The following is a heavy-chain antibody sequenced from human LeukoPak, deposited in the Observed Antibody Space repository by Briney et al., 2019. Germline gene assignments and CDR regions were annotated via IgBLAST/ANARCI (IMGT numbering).Heavy chain of an antibody. CDR3: ARRHDFPDY. D-gene: IGHD2-21*02. V-gene: IGHV3-7*03. CDR2: IKQDGSEK. CDR1: GFTFSNYW. J-gene: IGHJ4*02. Sequence: PGGSLRLSCAASGFTFSNYWMSWVHQAPGKGLEWVANIKQDGSEKYYVDSVKGRFTISRDNAKNSLYLQMNSLRAEDTAVYYCARRHDFPDYWGQGTLVTVSS.